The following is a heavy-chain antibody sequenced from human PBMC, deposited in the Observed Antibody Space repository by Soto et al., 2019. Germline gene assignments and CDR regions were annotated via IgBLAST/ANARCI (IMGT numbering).Heavy chain of an antibody. CDR2: ISSSSSTI. J-gene: IGHJ4*02. CDR3: ARGLIVVVPAAIGFDY. Sequence: EVQLVESGGGLVQPGGSLRLSCAASGFTFSSYSMNWVRQAPGKGLEWVSYISSSSSTIYYADSVKGRFTISRDNAKNSLYLQMNSLRDEDTAVYYCARGLIVVVPAAIGFDYWGQGTLVTVSS. D-gene: IGHD2-2*02. V-gene: IGHV3-48*02. CDR1: GFTFSSYS.